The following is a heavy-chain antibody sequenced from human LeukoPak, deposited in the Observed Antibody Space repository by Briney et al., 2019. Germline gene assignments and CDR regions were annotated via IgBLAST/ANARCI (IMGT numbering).Heavy chain of an antibody. Sequence: GSLRLSCAASGFTFSSYWMSWIRQPPGKGLEWIGYIYYSGSTNYNPSLKSRVTISVDTSKNQFSLKLSSVTAADTAVYYCARAGYYYDSSGCIDYWGQGTLVTVSS. CDR3: ARAGYYYDSSGCIDY. CDR2: IYYSGST. D-gene: IGHD3-22*01. J-gene: IGHJ4*02. V-gene: IGHV4-59*01. CDR1: GFTFSSYW.